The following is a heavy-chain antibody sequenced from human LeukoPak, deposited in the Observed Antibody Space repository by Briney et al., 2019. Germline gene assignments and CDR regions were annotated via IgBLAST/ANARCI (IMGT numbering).Heavy chain of an antibody. CDR1: GGSLSNYY. J-gene: IGHJ5*02. D-gene: IGHD3-10*01. V-gene: IGHV4-34*01. CDR2: INHSGST. Sequence: SSETLSLTCAVYGGSLSNYYWGWIRQPPGKGLEWIGEINHSGSTNYNPSLKSRVTISVDMSKNQFSLELSYVTAADTAVYYCARGPASGSNFAWFDPWGQGTLVAVSS. CDR3: ARGPASGSNFAWFDP.